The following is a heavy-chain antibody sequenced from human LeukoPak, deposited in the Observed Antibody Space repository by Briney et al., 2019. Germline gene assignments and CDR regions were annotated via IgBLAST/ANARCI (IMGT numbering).Heavy chain of an antibody. J-gene: IGHJ4*02. V-gene: IGHV1-8*03. CDR2: MNPNSGST. Sequence: ASVKVSCKASVYTFTRYDINWVRQATGQGLEWMGWMNPNSGSTGYAQKFQGRVTITRNTSISTAYMELSGLRSEHMAMYFCARGRSTGYPYYFEYWGQGTLVTVSS. D-gene: IGHD5-12*01. CDR1: VYTFTRYD. CDR3: ARGRSTGYPYYFEY.